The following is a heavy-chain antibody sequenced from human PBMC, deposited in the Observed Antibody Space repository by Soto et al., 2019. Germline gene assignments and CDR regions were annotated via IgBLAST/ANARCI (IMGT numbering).Heavy chain of an antibody. CDR1: GGTFRSYA. J-gene: IGHJ5*02. D-gene: IGHD5-18*01. Sequence: QVQRVQSGAEVTKPVSSVKVSCKASGGTFRSYAISWVRQAPGQGLEWMGGNIPIFGTANYAQKFQGRVTITADESTSTAYRELSSLRSEDTAVYYCARRRGYSYRLAYNWFDPWVQGTLVTVSS. CDR3: ARRRGYSYRLAYNWFDP. CDR2: NIPIFGTA. V-gene: IGHV1-69*01.